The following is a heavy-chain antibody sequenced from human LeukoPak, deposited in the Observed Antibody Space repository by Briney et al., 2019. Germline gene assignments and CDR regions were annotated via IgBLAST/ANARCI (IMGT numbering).Heavy chain of an antibody. CDR3: ARDDPNWDPSSYYFDS. CDR2: ISTSGII. D-gene: IGHD3-10*01. Sequence: GGPLRLSCAASGFTISNYNMDWVRQAPGKGLEWISYISTSGIIYYADSVRGRFTISRDNAKNSLYLQMNSLRDEDTAVYYCARDDPNWDPSSYYFDSWGQGVLVTVSS. J-gene: IGHJ4*02. CDR1: GFTISNYN. V-gene: IGHV3-48*02.